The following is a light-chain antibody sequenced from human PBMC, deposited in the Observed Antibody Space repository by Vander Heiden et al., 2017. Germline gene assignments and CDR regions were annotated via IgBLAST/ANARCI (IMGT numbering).Light chain of an antibody. V-gene: IGLV5-45*03. Sequence: TVMSKSCGVFDSGGETANLACTLRSDINVGTYSIHWYQQKPGSPPQYLLRYKSDSDKQQGSGVPSRFSASNDASANAVILLISGLQSEDEADYFCLIWHNRAWVFGGGTKLTVL. J-gene: IGLJ3*02. CDR1: SDINVGTYS. CDR2: YKSDSDK. CDR3: LIWHNRAWV.